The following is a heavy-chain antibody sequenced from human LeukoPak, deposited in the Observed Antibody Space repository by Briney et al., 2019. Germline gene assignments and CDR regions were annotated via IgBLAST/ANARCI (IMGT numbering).Heavy chain of an antibody. J-gene: IGHJ6*03. CDR2: IYTSGST. D-gene: IGHD6-19*01. V-gene: IGHV4-4*07. CDR3: ARDHKQWLDLRHYYYYMDV. CDR1: GGSISSYY. Sequence: SETLSLTCTVSGGSISSYYWSWIRQPAGKGLEWIGRIYTSGSTNYNPSLKSRVTMSVDTSKNQFSLKLSSVTAADTAVYYCARDHKQWLDLRHYYYYMDVWGKGTTVTVSS.